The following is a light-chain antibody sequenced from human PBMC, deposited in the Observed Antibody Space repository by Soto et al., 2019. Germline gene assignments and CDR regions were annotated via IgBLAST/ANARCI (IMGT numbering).Light chain of an antibody. J-gene: IGLJ1*01. V-gene: IGLV2-14*01. CDR2: DVS. Sequence: QSALTQAASVSGSPGQSITISCTGTISDVGGYDYVSWYQKHPGKAPKLMIYDVSNRPSGVSNRFSGSKSGNTASLTISGLQADDEADYYCSSYTTSSTYVFGTGTKVTVL. CDR1: ISDVGGYDY. CDR3: SSYTTSSTYV.